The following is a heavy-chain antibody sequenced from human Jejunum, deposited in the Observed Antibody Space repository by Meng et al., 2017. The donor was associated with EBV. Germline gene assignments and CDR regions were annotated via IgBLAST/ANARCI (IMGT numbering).Heavy chain of an antibody. CDR1: GYTFSRYA. J-gene: IGHJ4*02. V-gene: IGHV7-4-1*02. CDR3: ASDISTATFGY. CDR2: INTRTGNP. D-gene: IGHD2-21*02. Sequence: VQLVQPGSELKKPGASVKVSCKASGYTFSRYAMNWVRQAPGQGLEWMGWINTRTGNPAYAQGFTGRFVFSLDTSVSTAYLQISSLKAEDTAVYYCASDISTATFGYWGQGTLVTVSS.